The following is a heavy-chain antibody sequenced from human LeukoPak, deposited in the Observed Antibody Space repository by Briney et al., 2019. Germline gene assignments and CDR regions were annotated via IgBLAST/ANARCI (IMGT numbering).Heavy chain of an antibody. J-gene: IGHJ6*02. CDR3: ATASAHYYYGMDV. CDR1: GGTFSSYA. V-gene: IGHV1-24*01. Sequence: GASVKVSCKASGGTFSSYAISWVRQAPGKGLEWMGGFDPEDGETIYAQKFQGRVTMTEDTSTDTAYMELSSLRSEDTAVYYCATASAHYYYGMDVWGQGTTVTVSS. CDR2: FDPEDGET.